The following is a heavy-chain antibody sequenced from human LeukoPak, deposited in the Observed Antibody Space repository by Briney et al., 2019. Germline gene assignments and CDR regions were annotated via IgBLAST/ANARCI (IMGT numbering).Heavy chain of an antibody. J-gene: IGHJ3*02. CDR3: ARDDPRKRSITMVRGPSQDAFDI. CDR1: GFTFSSYS. Sequence: GGSLRLSCAASGFTFSSYSMNWVRQAPGKGLEWVSSISSSSSYIYYADSVKGRFTISRDNAKNSLYLQMNSLRAEDTAVYYCARDDPRKRSITMVRGPSQDAFDIWGQGTMVTVSS. V-gene: IGHV3-21*01. CDR2: ISSSSSYI. D-gene: IGHD3-10*01.